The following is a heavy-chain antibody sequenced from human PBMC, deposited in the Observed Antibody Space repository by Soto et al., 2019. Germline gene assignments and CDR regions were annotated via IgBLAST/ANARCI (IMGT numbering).Heavy chain of an antibody. CDR3: ARVHSVYCSSTSCYGPFDP. Sequence: ASVKVSCKPSGYTCTSYGMSWVRQAPGQGLEWMGWISAYNGNTNYAQKLQGRVTMTTDTSTSTAYMELRSLRSDDTAVYYCARVHSVYCSSTSCYGPFDPWGQGTLVTVSS. V-gene: IGHV1-18*01. CDR2: ISAYNGNT. D-gene: IGHD2-2*01. CDR1: GYTCTSYG. J-gene: IGHJ5*02.